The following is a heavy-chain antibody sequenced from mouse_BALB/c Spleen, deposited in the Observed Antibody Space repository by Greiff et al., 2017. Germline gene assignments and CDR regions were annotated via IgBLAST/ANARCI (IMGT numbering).Heavy chain of an antibody. D-gene: IGHD1-1*01. V-gene: IGHV1-9*01. CDR2: ILPGSGST. CDR3: ARGKYYGSSYVAWFAY. Sequence: QVQLQQSGAELMKPGASVKISCKATGYTFSSYWIEWVKQRPGHGLEWIGEILPGSGSTNYNEKFKGKATFTADTSSNTAYMQLSSLTSEDSAVYYCARGKYYGSSYVAWFAYWGQGTLVTVSA. CDR1: GYTFSSYW. J-gene: IGHJ3*01.